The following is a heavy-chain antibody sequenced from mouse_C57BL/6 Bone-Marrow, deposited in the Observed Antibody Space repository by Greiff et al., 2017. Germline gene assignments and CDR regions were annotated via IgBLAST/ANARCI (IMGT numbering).Heavy chain of an antibody. Sequence: ESGPGLVKPSQSLSLTCSVTGYSITSGYYWNWIRQFPGNKLECMGYISYDGSHNSNPSLQNRISITRDTSKNQFFLKLNSVTTEDTATYYCAREGGNYELNYWGQGTTLTVSS. V-gene: IGHV3-6*01. CDR1: GYSITSGYY. J-gene: IGHJ2*01. D-gene: IGHD2-1*01. CDR2: ISYDGSH. CDR3: AREGGNYELNY.